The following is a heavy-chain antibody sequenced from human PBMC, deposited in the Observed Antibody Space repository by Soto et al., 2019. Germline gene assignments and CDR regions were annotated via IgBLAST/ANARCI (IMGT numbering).Heavy chain of an antibody. J-gene: IGHJ4*02. CDR1: GFIFSNYG. D-gene: IGHD3-10*01. V-gene: IGHV3-30*18. CDR2: ISYTGTYD. CDR3: TKDPGGEGSASYPLH. Sequence: QVELVESGGGVVHPGKSLRLSCVASGFIFSNYGMHWVRQAPGKGLEWLAVISYTGTYDHYADSVKGRFTISRDNSKNTVYLQMNSLRGDDTAVYYCTKDPGGEGSASYPLHWGQGTLVTVSS.